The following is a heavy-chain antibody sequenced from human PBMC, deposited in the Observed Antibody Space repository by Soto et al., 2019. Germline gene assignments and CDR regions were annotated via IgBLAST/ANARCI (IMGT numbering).Heavy chain of an antibody. CDR2: IYYSGST. J-gene: IGHJ6*03. CDR1: GGSISSYY. CDR3: ARERGYSGYVHYYYYYMDV. D-gene: IGHD5-12*01. Sequence: QVQLQESGPGLVKPSETLSLTCTVSGGSISSYYWSWIRQPPGKGLEWIGYIYYSGSTNYNPSLKSRVTISVDTSKNQFSLKLSSVTAADTAVYYCARERGYSGYVHYYYYYMDVWGKGTTVTVSS. V-gene: IGHV4-59*01.